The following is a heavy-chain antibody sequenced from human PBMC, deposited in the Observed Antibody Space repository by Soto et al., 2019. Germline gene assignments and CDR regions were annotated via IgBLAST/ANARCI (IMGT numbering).Heavy chain of an antibody. D-gene: IGHD3-16*01. CDR1: GGSSTSGADY. V-gene: IGHV4-31*04. CDR3: AIPLALGLGALVWGYMDV. CDR2: IYYTGST. J-gene: IGHJ6*03. Sequence: QGRLQESARALVKPSQTLYLTCTVSGGSSTSGADYWTWIRQYPGKGLEWIGYIYYTGSTSYNPSLRTRPSISVDTSKNQCSLNLSSVTATATAVYYCAIPLALGLGALVWGYMDVWGTRTTVPVSS.